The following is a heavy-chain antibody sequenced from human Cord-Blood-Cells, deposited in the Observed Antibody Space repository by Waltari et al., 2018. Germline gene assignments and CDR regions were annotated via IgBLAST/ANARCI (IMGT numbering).Heavy chain of an antibody. Sequence: QVQLQQWGAGLLKPSETLSLTCAVYGGSFSGYYWSWIRQPPGKGLEWIGEINHSGSTNYNPTHKSRVTISVDTSKNQFSLKLSSVTAADTAVYYCARGRYSSSYYYGMDVWGQGTTVTVSS. D-gene: IGHD6-6*01. CDR2: INHSGST. V-gene: IGHV4-34*01. J-gene: IGHJ6*02. CDR3: ARGRYSSSYYYGMDV. CDR1: GGSFSGYY.